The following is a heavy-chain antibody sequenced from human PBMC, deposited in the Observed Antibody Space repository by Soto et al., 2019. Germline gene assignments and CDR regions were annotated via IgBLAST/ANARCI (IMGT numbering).Heavy chain of an antibody. CDR2: ISYDGSNK. Sequence: GGSLRLSCAASGFTFSSYAMHWVRQAPGKGLEWVAVISYDGSNKYYADAVKGRFTISRDNSKNTLYLQMNSLRAEDTAVYYCARDQYCSSTSCSLYGMDVWGQGTTVTVSS. CDR1: GFTFSSYA. V-gene: IGHV3-30-3*01. CDR3: ARDQYCSSTSCSLYGMDV. D-gene: IGHD2-2*01. J-gene: IGHJ6*02.